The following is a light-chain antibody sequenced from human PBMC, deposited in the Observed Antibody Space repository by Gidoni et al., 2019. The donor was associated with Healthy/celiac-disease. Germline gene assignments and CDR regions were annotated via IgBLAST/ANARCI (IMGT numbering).Light chain of an antibody. Sequence: DIQMTQSPSTLSASVGDRVTITCRASQSISSWLAWYQQKPGKAPKLLIYKASSLESGVPSRFSGSGSGTEFTLTISSLQPGDFATYYCQQYNSWWTFGQGTKVEI. CDR3: QQYNSWWT. V-gene: IGKV1-5*03. CDR2: KAS. CDR1: QSISSW. J-gene: IGKJ1*01.